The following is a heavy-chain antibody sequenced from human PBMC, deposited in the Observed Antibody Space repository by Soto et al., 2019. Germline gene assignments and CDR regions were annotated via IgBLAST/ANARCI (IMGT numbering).Heavy chain of an antibody. CDR2: IYYSGST. D-gene: IGHD3-22*01. J-gene: IGHJ3*02. Sequence: PSETLSLTCTVSGGSISSYYWSWIRQPPGKGLEWIGYIYYSGSTNYNPSLKSRVTISVDTSKNQFSLKLSSVTAADTAVYYCARDIGGYYYDSSGPLSAFDIWGQGTMVTVSS. V-gene: IGHV4-59*01. CDR1: GGSISSYY. CDR3: ARDIGGYYYDSSGPLSAFDI.